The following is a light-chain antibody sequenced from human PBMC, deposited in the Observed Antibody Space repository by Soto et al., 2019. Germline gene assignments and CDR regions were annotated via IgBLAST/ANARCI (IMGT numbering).Light chain of an antibody. CDR1: QSVSSSY. V-gene: IGKV3-20*01. Sequence: EIVLTQSPCTLSLSPGERATLSCRASQSVSSSYLAWYQQKPGQAPRLLIYGASSRATGIPDRFRVSGSVTDFTLTISRLEPEDFAVYYCQQYGSSPLTFGQGTRLEIK. J-gene: IGKJ5*01. CDR3: QQYGSSPLT. CDR2: GAS.